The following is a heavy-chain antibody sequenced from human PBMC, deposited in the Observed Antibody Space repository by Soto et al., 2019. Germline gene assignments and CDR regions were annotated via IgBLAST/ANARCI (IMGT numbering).Heavy chain of an antibody. V-gene: IGHV6-1*01. Sequence: SQTLSLTCAIFGDSVSSNSVAWNWIRQSPSRGLEWLGRTCYRSKWYNDYAVSVKSRITINADTSKNQFSLQLSSVTPEDTAVYYCARERASSSWSDSLGQGPLVTVSS. J-gene: IGHJ5*01. CDR3: ARERASSSWSDS. CDR1: GDSVSSNSVA. CDR2: TCYRSKWYN. D-gene: IGHD6-13*01.